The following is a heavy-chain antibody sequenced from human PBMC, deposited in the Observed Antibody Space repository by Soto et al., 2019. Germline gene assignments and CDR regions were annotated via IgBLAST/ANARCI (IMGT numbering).Heavy chain of an antibody. CDR1: KFFISSSW. CDR2: IKEDGGLR. D-gene: IGHD2-15*01. CDR3: TSARSSVEPGGFVEN. V-gene: IGHV3-7*03. J-gene: IGHJ4*02. Sequence: EVQLEESGGGLVQPGGSLRLSCTASKFFISSSWMSWVRQAPGKGLEWVANIKEDGGLRRYVDSVKGRFTISRDNGKNSVLLQMNSLRADDTAVYYCTSARSSVEPGGFVENWGQGTLVTVSS.